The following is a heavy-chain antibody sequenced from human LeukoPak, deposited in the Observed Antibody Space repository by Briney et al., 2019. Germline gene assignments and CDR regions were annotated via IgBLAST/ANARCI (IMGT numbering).Heavy chain of an antibody. CDR1: GYTFTSYY. CDR3: ARGILWFGELFAAFDI. Sequence: ASVKVSCKASGYTFTSYYMHWVRQAPGQGLEWMGIINPSGGSTSYAQKFQGGVTMTRDTSTSTVYMELSSLRSEDTAVYYCARGILWFGELFAAFDIWGQGTMVTVSS. D-gene: IGHD3-10*01. CDR2: INPSGGST. V-gene: IGHV1-46*01. J-gene: IGHJ3*02.